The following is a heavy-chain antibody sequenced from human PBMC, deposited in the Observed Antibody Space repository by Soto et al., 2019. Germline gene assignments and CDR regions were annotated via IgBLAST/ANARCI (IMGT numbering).Heavy chain of an antibody. D-gene: IGHD1-26*01. J-gene: IGHJ6*02. CDR2: IYYSGST. CDR3: ARHDILGYYGMDV. V-gene: IGHV4-39*01. CDR1: GGSISSSSYY. Sequence: SETLSLTCTVSGGSISSSSYYWGWIRQPPGKGLEWIGSIYYSGSTYYNPSLKSRVTISVDTSKNQFSLKLSSVTAADTAVYYCARHDILGYYGMDVWGQGTTVTVSS.